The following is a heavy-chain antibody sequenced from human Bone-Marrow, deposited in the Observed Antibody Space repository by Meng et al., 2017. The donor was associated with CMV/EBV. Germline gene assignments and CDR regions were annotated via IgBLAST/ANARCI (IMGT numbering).Heavy chain of an antibody. CDR1: GFTVSSNY. J-gene: IGHJ4*02. D-gene: IGHD6-13*01. CDR2: ISSSSSYI. CDR3: AREPLSWYENDY. Sequence: GESLKISCAASGFTVSSNYMNWVRQAPGKGLEWVSSISSSSSYIYYADSVKGRFTISRDNAKNSLYLQMNSLRAEDTAVYYCAREPLSWYENDYWGQGTLVTVSS. V-gene: IGHV3-21*01.